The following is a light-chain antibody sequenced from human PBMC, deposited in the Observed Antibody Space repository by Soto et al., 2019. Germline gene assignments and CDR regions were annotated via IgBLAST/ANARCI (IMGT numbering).Light chain of an antibody. CDR2: AAS. V-gene: IGKV1-39*01. Sequence: DIQMTQSPSSLSASVGDRVTTTCRASQSISSYLNWYQQKPGKAPKLLIYAASSLQSGVPSRFSGSGSGTDFTLTISSLQSEDFAVYYCQQYNNWPPPITFGQGTRLENK. CDR1: QSISSY. CDR3: QQYNNWPPPIT. J-gene: IGKJ5*01.